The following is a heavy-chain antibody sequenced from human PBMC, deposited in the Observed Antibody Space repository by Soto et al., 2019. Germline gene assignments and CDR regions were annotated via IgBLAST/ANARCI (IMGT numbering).Heavy chain of an antibody. CDR1: GGTFSSYA. CDR3: ARGRYFDWYNKYYFDY. V-gene: IGHV1-69*01. J-gene: IGHJ4*02. Sequence: QVQLVQSGAEVKKPGSSVKVSCKASGGTFSSYAISWVRQAPGQGLEWMGGIIPIFGTANYAQKFQGRVTITADESTSTPYMELSSLRSEDTAVYYCARGRYFDWYNKYYFDYWGQGTLVTVSS. CDR2: IIPIFGTA. D-gene: IGHD3-9*01.